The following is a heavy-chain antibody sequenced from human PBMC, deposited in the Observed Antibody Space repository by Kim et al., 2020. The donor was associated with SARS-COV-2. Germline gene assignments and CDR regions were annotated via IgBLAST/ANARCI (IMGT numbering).Heavy chain of an antibody. CDR1: GFTFDDYA. CDR3: AKDIAVAGTRIGGYYGMDV. D-gene: IGHD6-19*01. CDR2: ISWDGGST. V-gene: IGHV3-43D*03. J-gene: IGHJ6*02. Sequence: GGSLRLSCAASGFTFDDYAMHWVRQAPGKGLEWVSLISWDGGSTYYADSVKGRFTISRDNSKNSLYLQMNSLRAEDTALYYCAKDIAVAGTRIGGYYGMDVWGQGTTVTVSS.